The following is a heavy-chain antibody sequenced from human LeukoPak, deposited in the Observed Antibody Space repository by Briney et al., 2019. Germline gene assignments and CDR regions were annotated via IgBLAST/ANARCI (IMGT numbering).Heavy chain of an antibody. D-gene: IGHD2-2*01. V-gene: IGHV4-59*01. CDR2: IFNSGST. Sequence: SETLSLTCTVSGGYISSYYWSWIRQPPGKGLEWIGYIFNSGSTNYNPSLKSRVTISVDTSKNQFSLKLSSVTAADTAVYFCALGDCSSTSCYVYDYWGQGTLVTVSS. J-gene: IGHJ4*02. CDR1: GGYISSYY. CDR3: ALGDCSSTSCYVYDY.